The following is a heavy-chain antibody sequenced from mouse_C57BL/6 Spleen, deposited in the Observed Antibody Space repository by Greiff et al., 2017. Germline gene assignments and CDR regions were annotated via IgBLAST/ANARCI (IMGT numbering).Heavy chain of an antibody. J-gene: IGHJ3*01. CDR2: IRNKANGYTT. V-gene: IGHV7-3*01. CDR3: ARCDYWFAY. CDR1: GFTFPAYY. Sequence: EVKVVESGGGLVQPGGSLSLSCAASGFTFPAYYMSWFRQPPGKALEWLGFIRNKANGYTTEYSASVKGRFTISRDNSQSILYLQMNALRAEDSATYYCARCDYWFAYWGQGTLVTVSA. D-gene: IGHD2-4*01.